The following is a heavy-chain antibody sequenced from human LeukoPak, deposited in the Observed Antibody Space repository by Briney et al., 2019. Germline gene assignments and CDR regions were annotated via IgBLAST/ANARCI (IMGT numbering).Heavy chain of an antibody. D-gene: IGHD3-9*01. CDR2: ISAYNGNT. V-gene: IGHV1-18*04. J-gene: IGHJ4*02. Sequence: GASVKVSGKASGYTFTSYGISCVRQAPGQGLEWMGWISAYNGNTNYAQKLQGRVTMTTDTSTSTAYMELRSLRSDDTAVYYCARVGLRYFDWLLPSFDYWGQGTLVTVSS. CDR3: ARVGLRYFDWLLPSFDY. CDR1: GYTFTSYG.